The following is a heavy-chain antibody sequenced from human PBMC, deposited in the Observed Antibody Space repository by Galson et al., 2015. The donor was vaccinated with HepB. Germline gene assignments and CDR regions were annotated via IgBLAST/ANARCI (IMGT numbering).Heavy chain of an antibody. V-gene: IGHV5-10-1*01. Sequence: QSGAEVKKPGESLRIACKGSGYSFTNYWISWVRQKPGKGLEWMGRIDPSGSYTNYSPSFQGHVTVSADKSISTAYLQCSSLKASDTAMYYCVRGATSIDYWGQGTLVTVSS. D-gene: IGHD2-2*01. CDR2: IDPSGSYT. CDR1: GYSFTNYW. CDR3: VRGATSIDY. J-gene: IGHJ4*02.